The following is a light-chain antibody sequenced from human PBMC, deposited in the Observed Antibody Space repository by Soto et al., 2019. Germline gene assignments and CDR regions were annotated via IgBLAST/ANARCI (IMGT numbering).Light chain of an antibody. CDR1: HSVDIN. J-gene: IGKJ1*01. CDR3: QQYGNSRT. V-gene: IGKV3-20*01. Sequence: EIVLTQSLATLSLSPGERATLACRASHSVDINLAWYHQKPGQAPRLLIYGASTRATDMSGTFSGRGSGTDFTLTISRLEPDDFAVYYRQQYGNSRTFGQGTKVDIK. CDR2: GAS.